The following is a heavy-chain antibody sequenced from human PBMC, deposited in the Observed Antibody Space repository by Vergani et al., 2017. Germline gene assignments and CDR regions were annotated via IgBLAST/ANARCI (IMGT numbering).Heavy chain of an antibody. Sequence: EVQLLESGGGLVQPGGSLRLSCAASGFTFSSYSMNWVRQAPGKGLEWVSSISSSSSYIYYADAVKGRFTISRDNAKNSLYLQMNSLRAEDTAVYYCERDIRHIAAAGTFRDYYYGMDVWGQGTTVTVSS. V-gene: IGHV3-21*01. CDR2: ISSSSSYI. CDR1: GFTFSSYS. J-gene: IGHJ6*02. D-gene: IGHD6-13*01. CDR3: ERDIRHIAAAGTFRDYYYGMDV.